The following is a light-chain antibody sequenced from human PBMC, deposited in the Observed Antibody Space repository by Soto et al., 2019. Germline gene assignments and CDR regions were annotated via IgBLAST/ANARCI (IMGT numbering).Light chain of an antibody. CDR3: SSYTSSSTLYV. J-gene: IGLJ1*01. CDR2: EVS. CDR1: SNDIGAYNY. V-gene: IGLV2-14*01. Sequence: QSALTQPASVSGSPGQSITISCTGTSNDIGAYNYVSWYQSYPGKAPKLMIYEVSYRPSGVSNRFSGSKSGNTASLTISGLQAEDEADYDCSSYTSSSTLYVFGTGTNVTVL.